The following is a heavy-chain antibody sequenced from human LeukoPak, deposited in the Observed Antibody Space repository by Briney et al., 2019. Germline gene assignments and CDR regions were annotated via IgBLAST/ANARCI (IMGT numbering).Heavy chain of an antibody. CDR3: ARVATMVRGRPFDP. Sequence: PGGSLRLSCAASGFTFSTYSMNWVRQAPGKGLEWVSSISSTRIYIYYADSVRGRFTISRDNAKNSLYLQMSSLRAEDTAVYYCARVATMVRGRPFDPWGQGTLVTVSS. CDR1: GFTFSTYS. CDR2: ISSTRIYI. J-gene: IGHJ5*02. V-gene: IGHV3-21*01. D-gene: IGHD3-10*01.